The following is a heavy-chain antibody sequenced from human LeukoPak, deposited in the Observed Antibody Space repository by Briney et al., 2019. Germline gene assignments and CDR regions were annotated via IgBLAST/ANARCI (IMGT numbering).Heavy chain of an antibody. CDR2: INHSGST. J-gene: IGHJ4*02. CDR1: GGSFSGYY. Sequence: SETLSLTCAVYGGSFSGYYWSWIRQPPGKGLEWIGEINHSGSTNYNPSLKSRVTISVDTSKNQFSLKLSSVTAADTAVYYCARHYEGIAVAGSDWGQGTLVTVYS. CDR3: ARHYEGIAVAGSD. D-gene: IGHD6-19*01. V-gene: IGHV4-34*01.